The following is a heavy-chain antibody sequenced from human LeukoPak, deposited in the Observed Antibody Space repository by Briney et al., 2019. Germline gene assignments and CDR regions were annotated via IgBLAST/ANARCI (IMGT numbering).Heavy chain of an antibody. CDR1: GGTFSSYA. Sequence: ASVKVSCKASGGTFSSYAISWVRQAPGQGLEWMGGIIPIFGTANYAQKFQGRVTMTRDTSISTAYMELSRLRSDDTAVYYCARSYYYDSSGYQYYFDYWGQGTLVTVSS. J-gene: IGHJ4*02. V-gene: IGHV1-69*05. CDR2: IIPIFGTA. D-gene: IGHD3-22*01. CDR3: ARSYYYDSSGYQYYFDY.